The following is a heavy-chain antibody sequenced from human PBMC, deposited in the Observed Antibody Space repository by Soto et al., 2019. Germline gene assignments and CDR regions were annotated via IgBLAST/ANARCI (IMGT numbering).Heavy chain of an antibody. CDR1: GFTFDDYG. D-gene: IGHD6-19*01. CDR2: INWNGGST. Sequence: GGSLRLSCAASGFTFDDYGMSWVRQAPGKGLEWVSGINWNGGSTGYADSVKGRFTISRDNAKNSLYLQMNSLRAEDTALYYCASDYQPGLAVAGTTFDYWGQGTLVTVSS. V-gene: IGHV3-20*04. J-gene: IGHJ4*02. CDR3: ASDYQPGLAVAGTTFDY.